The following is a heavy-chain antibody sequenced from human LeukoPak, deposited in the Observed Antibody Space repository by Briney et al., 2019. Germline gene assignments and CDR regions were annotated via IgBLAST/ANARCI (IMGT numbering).Heavy chain of an antibody. D-gene: IGHD5-24*01. J-gene: IGHJ4*02. CDR1: GFTFSSYG. CDR3: AKDREMATIYYFDY. V-gene: IGHV3-30*18. Sequence: GGSLRLSCPGSGFTFSSYGMHWVRPAPGKGLEGVAVISYDGSNKYYADYVKGRFTISRDTSKNTLYLQMNSLRAEDTAVYYCAKDREMATIYYFDYWGQGTLVTVSS. CDR2: ISYDGSNK.